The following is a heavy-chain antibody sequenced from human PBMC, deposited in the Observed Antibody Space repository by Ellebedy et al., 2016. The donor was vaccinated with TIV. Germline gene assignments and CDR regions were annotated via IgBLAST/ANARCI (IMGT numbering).Heavy chain of an antibody. J-gene: IGHJ6*02. CDR1: GFTFSSYE. Sequence: ESLKISCAASGFTFSSYEMNWVRQPPGKGLEWIGEINHSGSTNYNPSLKSRVTVSIDTSKIQFSLKLNSVTAADTAVYYCARDSSWYTWDYYYGMDVWGQGTTVTVSS. CDR3: ARDSSWYTWDYYYGMDV. V-gene: IGHV4-34*01. CDR2: INHSGST. D-gene: IGHD6-13*01.